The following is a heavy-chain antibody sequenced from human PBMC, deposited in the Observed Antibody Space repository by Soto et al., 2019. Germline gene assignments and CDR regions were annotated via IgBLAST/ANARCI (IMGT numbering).Heavy chain of an antibody. CDR3: ARERGILLWFGELSAFDI. V-gene: IGHV4-34*01. CDR1: GGSFSGYY. Sequence: SETLSVTCAVYGGSFSGYYWSWIRQPPWKGLEWIGEINHSGSTNYNPSLKSRVTISVDTSKNQFSLKLSSVTAADTAVYYCARERGILLWFGELSAFDIWGQGTMVTVSS. D-gene: IGHD3-10*01. CDR2: INHSGST. J-gene: IGHJ3*02.